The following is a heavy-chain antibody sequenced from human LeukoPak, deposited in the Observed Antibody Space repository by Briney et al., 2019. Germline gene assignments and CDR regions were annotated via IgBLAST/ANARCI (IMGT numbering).Heavy chain of an antibody. Sequence: SETLSLTCAVYDGSFSGYYWSWIRQPPGQGLDWIGEINHSGSTNYNPSLKSRVTISLDTSKSQFSLKVRYVPAADAAVYYCARGLNDSWTGENYWGQGTLVTVSS. V-gene: IGHV4-34*01. CDR1: DGSFSGYY. J-gene: IGHJ4*02. CDR2: INHSGST. D-gene: IGHD3-3*01. CDR3: ARGLNDSWTGENY.